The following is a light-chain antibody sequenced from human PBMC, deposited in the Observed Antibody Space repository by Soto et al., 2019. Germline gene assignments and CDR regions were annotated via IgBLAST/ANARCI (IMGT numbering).Light chain of an antibody. J-gene: IGKJ1*01. V-gene: IGKV3-20*01. CDR2: GAS. Sequence: EIVLTQSPGTLSLSPGDRATLSCSASQTVSSNFLAWYQQRPAQAPRLLIHGASTRATGITDRFSGSVSGTDFTLIISGLEPEDFAVYYCQQYVSSPRTFGQGTKV. CDR1: QTVSSNF. CDR3: QQYVSSPRT.